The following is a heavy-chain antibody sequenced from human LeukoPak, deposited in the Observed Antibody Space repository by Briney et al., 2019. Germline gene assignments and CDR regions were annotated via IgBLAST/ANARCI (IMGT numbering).Heavy chain of an antibody. D-gene: IGHD2-2*01. CDR3: ARVKIVVVPAASYFDY. Sequence: SETLSLTCTVSGGSISSGSYYWSWIRQPPGKGLEWIGEINHSGSTNYNPSLKSRVTISVDTSKNQFSLKLSSVTAADTAVYYCARVKIVVVPAASYFDYWGQGTLVTVSS. V-gene: IGHV4-39*07. J-gene: IGHJ4*02. CDR2: INHSGST. CDR1: GGSISSGSYY.